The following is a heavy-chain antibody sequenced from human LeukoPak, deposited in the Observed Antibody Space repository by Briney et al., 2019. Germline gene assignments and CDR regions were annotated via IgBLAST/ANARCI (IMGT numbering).Heavy chain of an antibody. Sequence: GGSLRLSCAASRFTFDDYAMHWVRQAPGKGLEWVSGISWNSGSIGYADSVKGRFTISRDNAKNSLYLQMNSLRAEDTALYYCAKGYSYGYQGGRFDYWGQGTLVTVSS. CDR1: RFTFDDYA. J-gene: IGHJ4*02. CDR3: AKGYSYGYQGGRFDY. CDR2: ISWNSGSI. D-gene: IGHD5-18*01. V-gene: IGHV3-9*01.